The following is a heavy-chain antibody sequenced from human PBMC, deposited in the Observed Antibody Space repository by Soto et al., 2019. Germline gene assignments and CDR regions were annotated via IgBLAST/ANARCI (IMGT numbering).Heavy chain of an antibody. CDR3: AKDYDILTGYYPDAFDI. D-gene: IGHD3-9*01. Sequence: GGSLRLSCAASGFTFSSYAMSWVHQAPGKGLEWVSAISGSGGSTYYADSVKGRFTISRDNSKNTLYLQMNSLRAEDTAVYYCAKDYDILTGYYPDAFDIWGQGTMVTVSS. V-gene: IGHV3-23*01. CDR2: ISGSGGST. J-gene: IGHJ3*02. CDR1: GFTFSSYA.